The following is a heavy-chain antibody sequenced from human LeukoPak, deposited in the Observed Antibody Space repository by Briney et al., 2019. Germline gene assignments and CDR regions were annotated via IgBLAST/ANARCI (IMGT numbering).Heavy chain of an antibody. J-gene: IGHJ3*02. Sequence: GESLKISCKGSGYSFTSYWIGWVRQMRGKGLWWIGIIYPGDSDTSYSPSFQGEVTISADKSISTAYLRWSSLKASDTAMYYCARPRDILTGYFGGAFDIWGQGTMVTVSS. CDR2: IYPGDSDT. CDR3: ARPRDILTGYFGGAFDI. D-gene: IGHD3-9*01. V-gene: IGHV5-51*01. CDR1: GYSFTSYW.